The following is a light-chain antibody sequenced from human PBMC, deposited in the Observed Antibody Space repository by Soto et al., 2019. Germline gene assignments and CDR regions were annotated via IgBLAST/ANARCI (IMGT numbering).Light chain of an antibody. CDR2: RNN. V-gene: IGLV1-47*01. J-gene: IGLJ1*01. Sequence: QSVLTQPPSASGTPGQRVTISCSGSSSNIGSNYVYWYQQLQGPAPKLLIYRNNQRPSGVPARFSGSKSGTSASLAISGLRSDDEADYYCAAWDDSLSGYNYVFGTGTKVTVL. CDR1: SSNIGSNY. CDR3: AAWDDSLSGYNYV.